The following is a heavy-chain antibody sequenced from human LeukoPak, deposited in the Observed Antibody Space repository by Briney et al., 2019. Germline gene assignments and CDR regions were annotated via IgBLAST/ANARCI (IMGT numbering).Heavy chain of an antibody. CDR3: ARGPPIVGAISWFDP. CDR1: GFTFDDYG. V-gene: IGHV3-21*01. J-gene: IGHJ5*02. D-gene: IGHD1-26*01. CDR2: ISSSSSYI. Sequence: GGSLRLSCAASGFTFDDYGMSWVRQAPGKGLEWVSSISSSSSYIYYADSVKGRFTISGDNAKNSLYLQMNSLRAEDTAVYYCARGPPIVGAISWFDPWGQGTLVTVSS.